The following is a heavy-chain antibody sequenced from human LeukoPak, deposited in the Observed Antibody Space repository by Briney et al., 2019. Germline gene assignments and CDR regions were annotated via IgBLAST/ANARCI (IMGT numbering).Heavy chain of an antibody. Sequence: GGSLRLSCAASGFTFSSYAMSWVRQAPGKGLEWVSGINWNGGRTGYADSVKGRFTISRDNAKKSLYVQMNSLRAEDTALYYCAREYYGSGSYYNVGYWGQGTLVTVSS. CDR2: INWNGGRT. CDR1: GFTFSSYA. D-gene: IGHD3-10*01. CDR3: AREYYGSGSYYNVGY. V-gene: IGHV3-20*04. J-gene: IGHJ4*02.